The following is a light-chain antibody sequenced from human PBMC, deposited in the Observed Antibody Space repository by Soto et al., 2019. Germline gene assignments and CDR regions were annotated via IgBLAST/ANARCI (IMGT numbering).Light chain of an antibody. CDR1: QDIDNY. Sequence: IQMTPSPSSLSASAGDRVTITCQASQDIDNYLNWYQQKPGQAPKLLIYDAANLETGVPSRFSGRGSGTDFTFTISSLQPEDIATYYCQQYDKFPPYTFGQGTKLELK. V-gene: IGKV1-33*01. CDR3: QQYDKFPPYT. CDR2: DAA. J-gene: IGKJ2*01.